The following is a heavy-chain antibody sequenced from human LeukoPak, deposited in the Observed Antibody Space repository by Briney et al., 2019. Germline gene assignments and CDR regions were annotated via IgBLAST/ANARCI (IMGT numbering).Heavy chain of an antibody. CDR3: ARGFRGGYCSSTSCYLFDY. CDR1: GYTSTSYD. J-gene: IGHJ4*02. D-gene: IGHD2-2*01. CDR2: MNPNSGNT. Sequence: VASVKVSCKASGYTSTSYDINWVLQATGHGLEGMGCMNPNSGNTGYAQKFQGRVTMTRNTSISTAYMDRSSLRCEDTAVYYCARGFRGGYCSSTSCYLFDYWGQGTLVTVSS. V-gene: IGHV1-8*01.